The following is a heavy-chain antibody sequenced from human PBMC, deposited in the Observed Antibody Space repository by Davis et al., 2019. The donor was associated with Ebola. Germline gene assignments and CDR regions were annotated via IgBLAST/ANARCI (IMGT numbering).Heavy chain of an antibody. CDR1: GFTFSDFY. CDR3: ARPSGTYSLLFDY. CDR2: ISSTSSHT. Sequence: PGGSLRLSCAASGFTFSDFYMSWIRQAPGRGLEWVSYISSTSSHTNYADSVKGQFTISRDNAKSSLYLQMNSLRAEDTAVYYCARPSGTYSLLFDYWGQGTLVTVSS. J-gene: IGHJ4*02. V-gene: IGHV3-11*06. D-gene: IGHD1-26*01.